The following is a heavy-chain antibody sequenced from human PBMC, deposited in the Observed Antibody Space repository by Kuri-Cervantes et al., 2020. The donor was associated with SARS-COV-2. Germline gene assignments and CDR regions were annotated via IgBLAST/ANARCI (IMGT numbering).Heavy chain of an antibody. V-gene: IGHV4-34*01. CDR1: GGSFSGYY. CDR2: INHSGST. J-gene: IGHJ4*02. CDR3: ARAKRGYCSGGSCYGGYFDY. Sequence: GSLRLSCAVYGGSFSGYYWSWIRQPPGKGLEWIGEINHSGSTNYNPSLKSRVTISVDTSKNQFSLKLSSVTAAGTAVYYCARAKRGYCSGGSCYGGYFDYWGQGTLVTVSS. D-gene: IGHD2-15*01.